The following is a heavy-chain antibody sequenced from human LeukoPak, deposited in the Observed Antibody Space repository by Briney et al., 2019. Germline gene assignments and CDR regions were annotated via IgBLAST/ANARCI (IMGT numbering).Heavy chain of an antibody. CDR1: GFTFSSYS. CDR2: ISSSSSYI. J-gene: IGHJ4*02. D-gene: IGHD1-26*01. Sequence: GGSLRLSCAAPGFTFSSYSMNCVRQAPGKGLEWVSSISSSSSYIYYADSVKGRFTISRDNAKNSLYLQMNSLRAEDTAVYYCARGSSPPSSGSYYSYWGQGTLVTVSS. CDR3: ARGSSPPSSGSYYSY. V-gene: IGHV3-21*01.